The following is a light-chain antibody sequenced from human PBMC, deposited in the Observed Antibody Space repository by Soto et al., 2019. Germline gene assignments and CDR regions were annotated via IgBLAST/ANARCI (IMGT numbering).Light chain of an antibody. CDR2: DVN. CDR1: SSDVGTYNL. Sequence: QSVLTQPPSVSGSPGQSVTISCTGTSSDVGTYNLVSWYQQYPGKAPKVMIYDVNERPSGVPDRFSGSKSGNTASLTIIGLQADDEADYYCCSYAGSYSWVFGGGTKLTVL. V-gene: IGLV2-11*01. CDR3: CSYAGSYSWV. J-gene: IGLJ3*02.